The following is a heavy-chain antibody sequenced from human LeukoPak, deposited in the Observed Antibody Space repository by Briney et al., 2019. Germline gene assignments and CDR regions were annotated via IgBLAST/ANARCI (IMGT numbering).Heavy chain of an antibody. D-gene: IGHD3-10*01. CDR2: INHSGST. Sequence: PSETLSLTCAVYGGSFSGYYWSWIRQPPGKGLEWIGEINHSGSTNYNPSLKSRVTISVDTSKNQFSLKLSSVTAADTAVYYRARGQKDYGSGSYYKGYYFDYWGQGTLVTVSS. CDR1: GGSFSGYY. CDR3: ARGQKDYGSGSYYKGYYFDY. J-gene: IGHJ4*02. V-gene: IGHV4-34*09.